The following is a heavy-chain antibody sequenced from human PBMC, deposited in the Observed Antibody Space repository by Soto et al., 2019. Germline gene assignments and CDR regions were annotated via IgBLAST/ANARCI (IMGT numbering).Heavy chain of an antibody. D-gene: IGHD3-10*01. Sequence: QLLQSGGGLVQPGGSLTLSCAASGFTFGTTDMSWVRQAPGEGLEWVSTIDGSGGITYYADSVKGRFTNSRNNSRNTVYLQMNSLRGDDTALYYCVKNSGGFNTWGQGALVTVSS. CDR1: GFTFGTTD. J-gene: IGHJ5*02. CDR2: IDGSGGIT. V-gene: IGHV3-23*01. CDR3: VKNSGGFNT.